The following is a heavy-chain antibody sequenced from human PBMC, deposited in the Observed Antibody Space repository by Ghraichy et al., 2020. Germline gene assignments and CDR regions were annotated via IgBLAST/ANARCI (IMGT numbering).Heavy chain of an antibody. V-gene: IGHV4-59*01. Sequence: GSLRLSCTVSGGSISSYYWSWIRQPPGKGLEWIGYIYYSGSTNYNHSLKSRVTISVDTSKNQFSLKLSSVTAADTAVYYCARDFHSSGYYTEYYFDYWGQGTLVTVSS. J-gene: IGHJ4*02. CDR1: GGSISSYY. D-gene: IGHD3-22*01. CDR3: ARDFHSSGYYTEYYFDY. CDR2: IYYSGST.